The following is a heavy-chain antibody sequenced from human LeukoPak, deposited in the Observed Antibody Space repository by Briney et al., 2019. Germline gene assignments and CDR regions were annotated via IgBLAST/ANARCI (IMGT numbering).Heavy chain of an antibody. CDR3: ARVYSMVTAKSPIDY. D-gene: IGHD2-21*02. J-gene: IGHJ4*02. CDR1: GDSIRSSSYS. CDR2: INYSGSP. Sequence: SETLSLTCTVPGDSIRSSSYSWGWIRQPPGKGLEWIGTINYSGSPYYNPSLQSRVTMSLDTSKNQVSLKLSSVTAADTAVYYCARVYSMVTAKSPIDYWGQGTLVTVSS. V-gene: IGHV4-39*01.